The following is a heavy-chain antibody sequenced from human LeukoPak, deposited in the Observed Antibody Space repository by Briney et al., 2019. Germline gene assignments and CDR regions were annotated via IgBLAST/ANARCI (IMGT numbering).Heavy chain of an antibody. CDR1: GFTFSSYA. CDR3: AKYCHGGTCYHNYAMDV. D-gene: IGHD2-15*01. V-gene: IGHV3-23*01. J-gene: IGHJ6*02. Sequence: PGGSLRLSCAASGFTFSSYAMTWVRQAPGRGLEWVSSITSSGDTTYYTDSVRGRFTISRDNSKNTLYLELNSLRAEETAVYYCAKYCHGGTCYHNYAMDVWGQGTTVTVSS. CDR2: ITSSGDTT.